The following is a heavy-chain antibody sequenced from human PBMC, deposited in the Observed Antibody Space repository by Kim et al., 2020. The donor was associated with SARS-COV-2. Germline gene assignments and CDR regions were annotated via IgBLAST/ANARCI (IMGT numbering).Heavy chain of an antibody. V-gene: IGHV3-53*01. CDR3: AREGGCSSTSCSPHFDY. Sequence: VKGRFTISRDNSKNTLYLQMNSLRAEDTAVYYCAREGGCSSTSCSPHFDYWGQGTLVTVSS. J-gene: IGHJ4*02. D-gene: IGHD2-2*01.